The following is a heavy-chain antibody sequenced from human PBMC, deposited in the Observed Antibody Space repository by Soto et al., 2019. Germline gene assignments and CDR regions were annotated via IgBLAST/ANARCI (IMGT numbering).Heavy chain of an antibody. D-gene: IGHD3-22*01. Sequence: PSETLSLTCTVSGGSISSSSYYWGWIRQPPGKGLEWIGSIYYSGSTDYNPSLKSRVTISVDTSKNQFSLKLSSVTAADTAVYYCARHGAVVITWGWFDPWGQGTLVTVSS. CDR2: IYYSGST. V-gene: IGHV4-39*01. CDR3: ARHGAVVITWGWFDP. J-gene: IGHJ5*02. CDR1: GGSISSSSYY.